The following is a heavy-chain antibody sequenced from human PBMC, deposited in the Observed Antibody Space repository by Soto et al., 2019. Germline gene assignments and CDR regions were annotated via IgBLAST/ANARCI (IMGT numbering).Heavy chain of an antibody. CDR2: IYPGGFDA. Sequence: GESLKISCKGSGYSFASYWIGWVRQMPGKGLEWVAIIYPGGFDAKYSPSFQGQVTISVDKSINTAYLQWNSLKASDTAVYYFVTPAGATNFDDFYVWGQGTMVTVSS. J-gene: IGHJ3*01. CDR3: VTPAGATNFDDFYV. V-gene: IGHV5-51*01. D-gene: IGHD1-26*01. CDR1: GYSFASYW.